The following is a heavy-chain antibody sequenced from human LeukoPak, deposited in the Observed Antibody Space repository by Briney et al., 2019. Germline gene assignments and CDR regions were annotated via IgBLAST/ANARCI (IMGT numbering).Heavy chain of an antibody. CDR1: GFPFSSYW. J-gene: IGHJ6*02. V-gene: IGHV3-74*01. CDR2: INSNGSAT. Sequence: GGSLRLSCAASGFPFSSYWMHWVRQVPGKGLLWVSRINSNGSATIYADSVRGRSTISRDNAKNTLYLQMSGLRVEDTAVYHCASDSPYYGMDVWGQGTTVTVS. CDR3: ASDSPYYGMDV.